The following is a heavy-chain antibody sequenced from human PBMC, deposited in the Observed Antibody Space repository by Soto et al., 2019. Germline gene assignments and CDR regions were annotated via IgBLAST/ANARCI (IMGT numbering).Heavy chain of an antibody. Sequence: GGSLRLSCAASGFTFSSYWMHWVRQAPGKGLVWVSRINSDGSSTSYADSVKGRFTISRDNAKNTLYLQMNSLRAEDTAVYYCARDQYDFWSGEPRHAFDIWGQGTMVT. CDR3: ARDQYDFWSGEPRHAFDI. CDR2: INSDGSST. D-gene: IGHD3-3*01. J-gene: IGHJ3*02. CDR1: GFTFSSYW. V-gene: IGHV3-74*01.